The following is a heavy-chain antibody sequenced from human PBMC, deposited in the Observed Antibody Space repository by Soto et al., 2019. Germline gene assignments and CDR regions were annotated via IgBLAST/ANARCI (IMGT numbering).Heavy chain of an antibody. CDR2: MHYTGYS. D-gene: IGHD3-16*01. CDR1: GASMNDYY. V-gene: IGHV4-59*01. Sequence: SETLSLTCTVSGASMNDYYGSWIRQPPGKGLEWIGYMHYTGYSNYNASLKSRVTISIDRSKNQISLNLRSLTAADTAVYYCARSGHSFAGAVWGQGTRVT. J-gene: IGHJ4*02. CDR3: ARSGHSFAGAV.